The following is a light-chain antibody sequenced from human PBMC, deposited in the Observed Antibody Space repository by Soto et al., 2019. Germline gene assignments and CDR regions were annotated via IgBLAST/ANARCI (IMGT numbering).Light chain of an antibody. CDR3: ATWDDSLHGPM. CDR1: SSNIGSNT. J-gene: IGLJ3*02. CDR2: SDN. V-gene: IGLV1-44*01. Sequence: QSVLTQPPSASGTPGQRVTVSCSGSSSNIGSNTVNWYQQVPGTAPKLLIYSDNQRPSGVPDRFSGSKSGTSASLAISGLQSDDEADYYCATWDDSLHGPMFGGGTKVTVL.